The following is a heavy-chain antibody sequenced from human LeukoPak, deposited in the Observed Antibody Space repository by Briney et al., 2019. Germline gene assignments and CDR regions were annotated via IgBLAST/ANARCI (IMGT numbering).Heavy chain of an antibody. J-gene: IGHJ4*02. V-gene: IGHV3-21*01. CDR3: ARDPTYYDSSCHY. CDR2: ISSSSSYI. CDR1: GFTFSSYS. D-gene: IGHD3-22*01. Sequence: PGGSLRLSCAASGFTFSSYSMNWVRQAPGKGLEWVSSISSSSSYIYYADSVKGRFTISRDNAKNSLYLQMNSLRAEDTAVYYCARDPTYYDSSCHYWGQGTLVTVSS.